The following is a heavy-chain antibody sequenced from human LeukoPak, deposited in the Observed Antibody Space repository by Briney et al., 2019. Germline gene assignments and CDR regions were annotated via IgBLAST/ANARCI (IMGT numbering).Heavy chain of an antibody. CDR3: ARAGTAMAYYYGMDV. D-gene: IGHD5-18*01. V-gene: IGHV4-34*01. J-gene: IGHJ6*02. CDR1: GVPFSGYY. Sequence: PSETLSLTCAVYGVPFSGYYWSWIRQPPGKGLEWIGEINHSGSTNYNPSLKSRVTISVDTSKNQFSLKLSSVTAADTAVYYCARAGTAMAYYYGMDVWGQGTTVTVSS. CDR2: INHSGST.